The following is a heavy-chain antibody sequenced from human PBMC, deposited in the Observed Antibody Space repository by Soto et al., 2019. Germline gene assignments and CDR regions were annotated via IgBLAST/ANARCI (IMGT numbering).Heavy chain of an antibody. D-gene: IGHD2-21*02. Sequence: QVQLVESGGGVVQPGRSLRLSCAASGFTFSSYGMHWVRQAPGKGLEWVAVIWYDGSNKYYADSVKGRFTISRDNSKNTLYLPMNSLRAEDTAVYYCLGGDSYYWGQGTLVTVSS. CDR1: GFTFSSYG. CDR3: LGGDSYY. V-gene: IGHV3-33*01. J-gene: IGHJ4*02. CDR2: IWYDGSNK.